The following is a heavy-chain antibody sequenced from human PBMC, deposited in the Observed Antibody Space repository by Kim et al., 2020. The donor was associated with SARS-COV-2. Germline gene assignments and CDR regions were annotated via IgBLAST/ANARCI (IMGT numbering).Heavy chain of an antibody. CDR1: GFTFSSYW. J-gene: IGHJ6*02. Sequence: GGSLRLSCAASGFTFSSYWMSWVRQAPGKGLEWVANIKQDGSEKYYVDSVKGRFTISRDNAKNSLYPQMNSLRAEDTAVYYCARDSYLYYYYYGMDVWGQGTTVTVSS. D-gene: IGHD2-2*01. CDR3: ARDSYLYYYYYGMDV. CDR2: IKQDGSEK. V-gene: IGHV3-7*01.